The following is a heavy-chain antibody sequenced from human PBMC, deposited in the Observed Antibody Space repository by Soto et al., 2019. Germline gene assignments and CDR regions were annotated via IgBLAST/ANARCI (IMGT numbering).Heavy chain of an antibody. Sequence: GWSLGLACAASGFTFSSYAISWVRQAPGKGLEWVSAISGSGGSTYYADSVKGRFTISRDNSKNTLYLQMNSLRAEDTAVYYRAKVSHLNWNYDFDYWGQGTLVTVSS. CDR3: AKVSHLNWNYDFDY. D-gene: IGHD1-7*01. CDR2: ISGSGGST. CDR1: GFTFSSYA. V-gene: IGHV3-23*01. J-gene: IGHJ4*02.